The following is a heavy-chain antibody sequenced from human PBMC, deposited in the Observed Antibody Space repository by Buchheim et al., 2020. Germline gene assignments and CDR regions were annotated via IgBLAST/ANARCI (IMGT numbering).Heavy chain of an antibody. J-gene: IGHJ4*02. V-gene: IGHV4-39*07. CDR2: IYYTGGT. CDR1: GFSINISDYY. Sequence: QLQLQESGPGLVKPSETLSLTCTVSGFSINISDYYWGWIRQSPGKGLEWIGRIYYTGGTYYNPSLRSRVTISADTSKNQFSLKLSSVTAADTAVYYCARAVRVWGQGTL. CDR3: ARAVRV.